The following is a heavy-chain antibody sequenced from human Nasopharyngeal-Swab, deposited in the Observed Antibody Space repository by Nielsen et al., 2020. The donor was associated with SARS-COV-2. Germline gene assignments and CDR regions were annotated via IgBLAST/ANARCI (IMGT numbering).Heavy chain of an antibody. CDR2: INAGNVNT. J-gene: IGHJ5*02. Sequence: ASVKVSCKASGYTFTSYAMHWVRQAPGQRLEWMGWINAGNVNTKYSQKFQGRVTITRDTSASTVYMELSSLRSEDTAVYYCARRSMVQDCSGGSCLTWFDPWGQGTLVTVSS. CDR1: GYTFTSYA. CDR3: ARRSMVQDCSGGSCLTWFDP. D-gene: IGHD2-15*01. V-gene: IGHV1-3*01.